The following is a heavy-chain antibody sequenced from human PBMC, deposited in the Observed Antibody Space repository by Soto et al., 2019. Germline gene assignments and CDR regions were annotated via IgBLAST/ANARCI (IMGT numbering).Heavy chain of an antibody. CDR2: ISGDGGST. CDR1: GFTFDDYA. Sequence: GGSLRLSCAASGFTFDDYAMHWVRQAPGKGLEWVSLISGDGGSTYYADSVKGRFTISRDNSKNSLYLKMNSLRTEDTAFYYCVPGRWLQLYFFIYWGQGSLVTVSS. J-gene: IGHJ4*02. CDR3: VPGRWLQLYFFIY. D-gene: IGHD5-12*01. V-gene: IGHV3-43*02.